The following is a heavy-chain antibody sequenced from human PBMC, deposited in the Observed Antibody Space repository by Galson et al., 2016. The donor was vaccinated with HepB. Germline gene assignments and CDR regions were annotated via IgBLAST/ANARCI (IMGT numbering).Heavy chain of an antibody. Sequence: PALVKPTQTLTLTCTLSGLSLTSYGVTVGWIRQPPGKALEWLAIIYWDADKRYNPSVRSRLTITKDTSKKKVVLALSDMDPVDTATYYCALASVSENYPGAIFDNWGQGTLVTVSS. V-gene: IGHV2-5*02. CDR2: IYWDADK. CDR1: GLSLTSYGVT. D-gene: IGHD5-24*01. CDR3: ALASVSENYPGAIFDN. J-gene: IGHJ4*02.